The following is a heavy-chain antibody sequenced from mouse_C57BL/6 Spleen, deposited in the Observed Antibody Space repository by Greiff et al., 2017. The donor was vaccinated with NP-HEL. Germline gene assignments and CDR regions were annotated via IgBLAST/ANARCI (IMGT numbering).Heavy chain of an antibody. V-gene: IGHV5-6*01. CDR1: GFTFSSYG. Sequence: EVQLQESGGDLVKPGGSLKLSCAASGFTFSSYGMSWVRQTPDKRLEWVATISSGGSYTYYPDSVKGRFTISRDNAKNTLYLQMSSLKSEDTAMYYCACYDGFAYWGQGTLVTVSA. J-gene: IGHJ3*01. CDR2: ISSGGSYT. D-gene: IGHD2-3*01. CDR3: ACYDGFAY.